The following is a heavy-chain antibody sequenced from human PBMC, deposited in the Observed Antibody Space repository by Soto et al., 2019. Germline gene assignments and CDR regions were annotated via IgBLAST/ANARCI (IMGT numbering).Heavy chain of an antibody. CDR2: IYYSGST. D-gene: IGHD4-4*01. V-gene: IGHV4-59*12. J-gene: IGHJ4*02. CDR1: GGSIRSNY. Sequence: PSETLSLTCTVSGGSIRSNYWSWIRQPPGKGLEWIGYIYYSGSTNYNPSLRGRLTISVDTSKNQFSLKLSSVTAADTAVYYCARGPMTTVKFDYWGQGTLVTVSS. CDR3: ARGPMTTVKFDY.